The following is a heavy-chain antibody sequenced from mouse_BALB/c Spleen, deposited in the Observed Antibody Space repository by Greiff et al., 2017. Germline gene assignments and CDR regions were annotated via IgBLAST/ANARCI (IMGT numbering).Heavy chain of an antibody. CDR1: GDSITSGY. V-gene: IGHV3-8*02. J-gene: IGHJ4*01. CDR2: ISYSGST. CDR3: ARREIYYDYDDAMDY. D-gene: IGHD2-4*01. Sequence: EVQVVESGPSLVKPSQTLSLTCSVTGDSITSGYWNWIRKFPGNKLEYMGYISYSGSTYYNPSLKSRISITRDTSKNQYYLQLNSVTTEDTATYYCARREIYYDYDDAMDYWGQGTSVTVSS.